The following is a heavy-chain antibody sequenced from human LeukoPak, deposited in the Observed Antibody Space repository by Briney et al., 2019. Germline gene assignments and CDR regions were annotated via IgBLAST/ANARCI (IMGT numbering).Heavy chain of an antibody. CDR2: ISYDGRHN. J-gene: IGHJ4*02. Sequence: PGGSLRLSCAASGFTFSTYAMNWVRQAPGKGLEWVAVISYDGRHNYYADSVKGRFTISRDNSKNTLYLQMNSLRDEDSAAYYCARVYLERLTAGYFDHWGQGTLVTVSP. CDR1: GFTFSTYA. V-gene: IGHV3-30*04. D-gene: IGHD2-8*01. CDR3: ARVYLERLTAGYFDH.